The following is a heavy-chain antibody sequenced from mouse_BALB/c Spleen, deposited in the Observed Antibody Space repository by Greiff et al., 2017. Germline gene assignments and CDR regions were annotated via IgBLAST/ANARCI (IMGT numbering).Heavy chain of an antibody. V-gene: IGHV5-12-2*01. CDR1: GFTFSSYT. CDR2: ISNGGGST. Sequence: EVHLVESGGGLVQPGGSLKLSCAASGFTFSSYTMSWVRQTPEKRLEWVAYISNGGGSTYYPDTVKGRFTISRDNAKNTLYLQMSSLKSEDTAMYYCARQGDYGYFDYWGQGTTLTVSS. J-gene: IGHJ2*01. CDR3: ARQGDYGYFDY. D-gene: IGHD1-1*01.